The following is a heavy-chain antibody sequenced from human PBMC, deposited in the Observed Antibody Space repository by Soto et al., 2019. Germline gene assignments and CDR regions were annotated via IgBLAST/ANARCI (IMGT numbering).Heavy chain of an antibody. Sequence: VVSLRLSCAASGFTVSSTYMSWVRQAPGKGLEWVSIIFSSGESFYADSVKGRFTISRDSSDNTVYLQMNSLKAEDTAVYYCARGGIGLLRTGDHWSQGTGVIVSS. CDR2: IFSSGES. D-gene: IGHD2-21*01. CDR3: ARGGIGLLRTGDH. J-gene: IGHJ4*02. CDR1: GFTVSSTY. V-gene: IGHV3-53*01.